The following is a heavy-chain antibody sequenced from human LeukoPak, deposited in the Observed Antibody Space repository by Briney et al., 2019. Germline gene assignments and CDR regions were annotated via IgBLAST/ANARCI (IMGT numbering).Heavy chain of an antibody. J-gene: IGHJ6*03. Sequence: GESLKISFKGSGYRFTSYWIGWVRQMPGKGLEWMGIIYPGDSDTRYSPSFQGQVTISADKSISTAYLQWSSLKASDTAMYYCARHQYGSGSYYTDFTHYYYYMDVWGKGTTVTVSS. V-gene: IGHV5-51*01. CDR2: IYPGDSDT. CDR3: ARHQYGSGSYYTDFTHYYYYMDV. D-gene: IGHD3-10*01. CDR1: GYRFTSYW.